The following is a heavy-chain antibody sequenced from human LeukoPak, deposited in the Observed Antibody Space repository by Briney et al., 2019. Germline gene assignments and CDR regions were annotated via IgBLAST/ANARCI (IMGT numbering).Heavy chain of an antibody. CDR3: ARGQGFLLDL. CDR1: GFSVSTRY. D-gene: IGHD3-10*01. J-gene: IGHJ5*02. CDR2: INVGGDT. Sequence: GGSLRLSCAASGFSVSTRYMSWGSQAPGKGLEWVSIINVGGDTYYADSVKGRFTISRDTSKNTVYLQMDNLRAEDTAVYYCARGQGFLLDLWGQGTLVTVSS. V-gene: IGHV3-53*01.